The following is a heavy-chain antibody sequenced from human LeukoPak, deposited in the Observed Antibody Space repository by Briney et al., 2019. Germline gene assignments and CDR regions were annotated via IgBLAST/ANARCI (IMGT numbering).Heavy chain of an antibody. D-gene: IGHD3-9*01. CDR3: AKDWHILTGRNCFDP. V-gene: IGHV1-18*01. CDR1: GYTFTSYG. J-gene: IGHJ5*02. CDR2: ISAYNGDT. Sequence: ASVKVSCKASGYTFTSYGISWVRQAPGQGLEWMGWISAYNGDTNYAQKFQGRVTMSTDTSTSTAYMELRSLTFDDTAIYYCAKDWHILTGRNCFDPWGQGTLVTVSS.